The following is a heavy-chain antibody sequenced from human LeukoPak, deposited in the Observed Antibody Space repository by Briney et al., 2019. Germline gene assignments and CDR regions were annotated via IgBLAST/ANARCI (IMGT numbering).Heavy chain of an antibody. D-gene: IGHD3-10*01. CDR2: SSTSGSTI. V-gene: IGHV3-11*01. J-gene: IGHJ5*02. CDR1: GFIISDYY. Sequence: GGSLRLSCTASGFIISDYYMSWIRQAPGKGLEWLSYSSTSGSTISYADSVKGRFTISRDNAKNSLYLQMNSLRAEDTAVYYCARESYYYGSGAYDPWGQGTLVTVSS. CDR3: ARESYYYGSGAYDP.